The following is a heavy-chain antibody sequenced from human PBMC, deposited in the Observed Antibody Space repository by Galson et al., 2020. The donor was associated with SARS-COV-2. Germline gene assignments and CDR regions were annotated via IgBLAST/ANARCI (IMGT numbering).Heavy chain of an antibody. CDR2: VSGSGGST. Sequence: GESLKISCAASGFTFSSFAMSWVRQAPGKGLAWVSAVSGSGGSTYYSDSVKGRFTISRDNSKNTLFLQMNSLRAEDTAVYYCAKGCSGGSCYFDYWGQGTLVTVSS. CDR3: AKGCSGGSCYFDY. D-gene: IGHD2-15*01. J-gene: IGHJ4*02. CDR1: GFTFSSFA. V-gene: IGHV3-23*01.